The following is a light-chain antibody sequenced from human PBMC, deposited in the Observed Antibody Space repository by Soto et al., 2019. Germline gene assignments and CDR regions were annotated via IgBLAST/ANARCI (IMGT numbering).Light chain of an antibody. CDR2: DAS. J-gene: IGKJ3*01. CDR1: QIVSTY. CDR3: QQRSNWPLT. V-gene: IGKV3-11*01. Sequence: EIVLTQSPATLSLSPGEGATLSCRASQIVSTYLAWYQQKPGQAPRLLIYDASNRATGIPARFSGSGSGTDFTLTISSLEPEYFALYYCQQRSNWPLTFGPGTKVDIK.